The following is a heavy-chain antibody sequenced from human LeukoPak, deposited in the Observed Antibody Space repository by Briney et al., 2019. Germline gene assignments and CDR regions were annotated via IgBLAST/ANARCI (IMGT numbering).Heavy chain of an antibody. D-gene: IGHD6-19*01. CDR3: ARRSSGWSEPYDY. CDR1: GGSISSSSYY. Sequence: SETLSPTCTVSGGSISSSSYYWGWIRQPPGKGLEWIGSIYYSGSTYYNPSLKSRVTISVDTSKNQFSLKLSSVTAADTAVYYCARRSSGWSEPYDYWGQGTLVTVSS. J-gene: IGHJ4*02. CDR2: IYYSGST. V-gene: IGHV4-39*01.